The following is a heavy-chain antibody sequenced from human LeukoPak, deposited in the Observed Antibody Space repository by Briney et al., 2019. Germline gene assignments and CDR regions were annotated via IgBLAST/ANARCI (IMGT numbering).Heavy chain of an antibody. D-gene: IGHD4/OR15-4a*01. Sequence: PSETLSLTCTVSGGSITSSSYYWGWIRQPPGKGLESIGSIYYSGSTYYNPSLNSRVTISVDTSKNQFSLKMSSVTAADTAVYYRARHKGGLWPNWFDPWGQGTLVTVSS. CDR2: IYYSGST. V-gene: IGHV4-39*01. J-gene: IGHJ5*02. CDR3: ARHKGGLWPNWFDP. CDR1: GGSITSSSYY.